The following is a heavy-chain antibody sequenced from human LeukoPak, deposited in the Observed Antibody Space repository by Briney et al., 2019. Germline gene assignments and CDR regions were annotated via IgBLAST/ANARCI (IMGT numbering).Heavy chain of an antibody. CDR1: GFTFDDYA. CDR3: AKGEVGGTTSSH. D-gene: IGHD4-17*01. CDR2: ISWNSGSI. V-gene: IGHV3-9*01. J-gene: IGHJ4*02. Sequence: PGGSLRLSCAASGFTFDDYAMHWVRQAPGKGLEWVSGISWNSGSIGYADSVKGRFTISRDNAKNSLYLQMNSLRAEDAALYYCAKGEVGGTTSSHWGQGTLVTVSS.